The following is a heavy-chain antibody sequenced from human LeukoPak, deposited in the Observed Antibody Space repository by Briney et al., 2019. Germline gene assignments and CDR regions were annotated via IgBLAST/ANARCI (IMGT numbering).Heavy chain of an antibody. CDR2: IYYSGST. J-gene: IGHJ4*02. V-gene: IGHV4-59*01. Sequence: PSETLSLTCTVSGGSISSYYWSWIRQPPGKGLEWIGYIYYSGSTNYNPSLKGRVTISVDTSKNQFSLKLSSVTAADTAVYYCAGVPGLYSYGYVDYWGQGTLVTVSS. CDR3: AGVPGLYSYGYVDY. CDR1: GGSISSYY. D-gene: IGHD5-18*01.